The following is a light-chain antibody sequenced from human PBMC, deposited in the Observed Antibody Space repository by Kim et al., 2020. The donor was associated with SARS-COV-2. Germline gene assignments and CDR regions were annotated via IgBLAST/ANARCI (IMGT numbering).Light chain of an antibody. CDR3: QQYGNSPQT. CDR2: GAS. V-gene: IGKV3-20*01. Sequence: EIVLTQSPGTLSLSPGERATLSCRASQSVSSSYLAWYQQKPGQAPRLLIYGASSRATGIPDMFSGSGSGTDFILTISRLEPEDFAVYYCQQYGNSPQTFGQGTKVDIK. CDR1: QSVSSSY. J-gene: IGKJ1*01.